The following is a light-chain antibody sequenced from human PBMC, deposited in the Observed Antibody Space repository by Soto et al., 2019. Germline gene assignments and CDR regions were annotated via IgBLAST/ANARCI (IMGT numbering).Light chain of an antibody. CDR2: AAS. CDR1: QGISSY. V-gene: IGKV1-39*01. CDR3: QHSYSTPGT. Sequence: DIQMTQSPSSLYASVGDRVTITCRASQGISSYLNWYQQKPGKAPKLLIYAASSLHSGVPSRFSGSGYGTDFTLPISSLQPEDFATYYCQHSYSTPGTFGQGTKVDIK. J-gene: IGKJ1*01.